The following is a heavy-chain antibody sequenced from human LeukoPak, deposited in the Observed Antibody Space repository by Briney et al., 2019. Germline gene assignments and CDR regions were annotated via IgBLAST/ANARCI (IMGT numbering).Heavy chain of an antibody. V-gene: IGHV3-33*01. CDR1: GFTFSSYG. D-gene: IGHD3-10*01. J-gene: IGHJ4*02. CDR2: IWYDGRNK. Sequence: GRSLRLSCAASGFTFSSYGMHWVRQAPGKGLEWVAVIWYDGRNKYYADSVKGRFTISRDNSKNTLYLQMNSLRAEDTAVYYCARDRALRGFDYWGQGTLVTVSS. CDR3: ARDRALRGFDY.